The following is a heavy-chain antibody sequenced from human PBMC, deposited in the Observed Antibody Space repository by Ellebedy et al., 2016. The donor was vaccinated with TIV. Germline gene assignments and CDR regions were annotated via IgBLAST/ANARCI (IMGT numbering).Heavy chain of an antibody. CDR2: IYPGDSDT. V-gene: IGHV5-51*01. CDR1: GYSFTSYW. Sequence: PGGSLRLSCEAFGYSFTSYWIGWVRQMPGKGLEWMGIIYPGDSDTTYSPSFQGQVTISADKSISIAYLQWSSLKASDTAMYYCARVGRYCSGGSCYAEYGMDVWGQGTTVTVSS. CDR3: ARVGRYCSGGSCYAEYGMDV. J-gene: IGHJ6*02. D-gene: IGHD2-15*01.